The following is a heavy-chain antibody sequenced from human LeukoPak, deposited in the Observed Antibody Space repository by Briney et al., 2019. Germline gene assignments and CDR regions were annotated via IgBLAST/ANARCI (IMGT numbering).Heavy chain of an antibody. CDR3: ARDHVVDGLVFDY. V-gene: IGHV3-7*01. J-gene: IGHJ4*02. D-gene: IGHD2-15*01. CDR2: TNQDGSDK. Sequence: GGSLRLSCAPAGFTFRSHWMSWIRQAPGKGLEWVANTNQDGSDKQYVDSVKGRFTISRDNAKNSLYLQMDSLRAEDTGLYYCARDHVVDGLVFDYWGQGALVTVSS. CDR1: GFTFRSHW.